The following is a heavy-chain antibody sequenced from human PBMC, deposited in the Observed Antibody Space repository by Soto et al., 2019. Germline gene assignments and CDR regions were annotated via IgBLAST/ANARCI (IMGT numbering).Heavy chain of an antibody. J-gene: IGHJ1*01. Sequence: PSETLSLTCTVSGGSISSSSYYWGWIRQPPGKGLEWIGSIYYSGSTYYNPSLKSRVTISVDTSKNQFSLKLSSVTAADTAVYYCARAYCGGDCYSAYFQHWGQGTLVTVSS. V-gene: IGHV4-39*07. CDR3: ARAYCGGDCYSAYFQH. CDR2: IYYSGST. CDR1: GGSISSSSYY. D-gene: IGHD2-21*02.